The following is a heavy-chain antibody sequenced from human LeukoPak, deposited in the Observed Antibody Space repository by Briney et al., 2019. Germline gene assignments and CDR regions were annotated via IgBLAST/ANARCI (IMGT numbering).Heavy chain of an antibody. D-gene: IGHD6-19*01. V-gene: IGHV3-7*01. CDR2: IKPDGSEK. CDR3: AKTTLAVAGTGYAFDM. J-gene: IGHJ3*02. CDR1: GFTFSNFW. Sequence: GGSLRLSCAASGFTFSNFWMSWVRLTPGMGLERVANIKPDGSEKYYMDSVKGRFTISRDNAKKSMYLQMNFLRAEDTALYYCAKTTLAVAGTGYAFDMWGQGTMVTVSS.